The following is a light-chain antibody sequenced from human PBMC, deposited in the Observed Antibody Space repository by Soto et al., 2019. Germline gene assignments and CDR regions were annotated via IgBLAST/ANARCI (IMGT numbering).Light chain of an antibody. V-gene: IGKV3-20*01. CDR2: GAS. CDR3: QQYSSSYS. J-gene: IGKJ2*01. Sequence: EIVLTQSPGTLSLSPGERATLSCRASQSVSSNDLAWYQQKPGQAPRILIYGASSRATGIPDRFSGSGSGKDFTLTISRLEPEDFAVYYCQQYSSSYSFGQGTKLEI. CDR1: QSVSSND.